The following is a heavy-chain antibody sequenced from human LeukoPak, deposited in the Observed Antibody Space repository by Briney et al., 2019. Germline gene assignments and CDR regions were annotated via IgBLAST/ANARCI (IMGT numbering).Heavy chain of an antibody. CDR3: ARGVGATGFDY. CDR2: IYCSGST. V-gene: IGHV4-39*01. D-gene: IGHD1-26*01. Sequence: SETLSLTCTVSGGSIISSSYYWGWIRQPPGEGLEWIGIIYCSGSTYYNPSLKSRVTISVDTSKNQFSLKLSSVTAADTAVYYCARGVGATGFDYWGQGTLVTVSS. J-gene: IGHJ4*02. CDR1: GGSIISSSYY.